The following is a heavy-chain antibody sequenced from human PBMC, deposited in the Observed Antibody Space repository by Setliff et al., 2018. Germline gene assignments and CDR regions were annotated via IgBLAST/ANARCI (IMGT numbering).Heavy chain of an antibody. D-gene: IGHD1-1*01. J-gene: IGHJ4*02. CDR1: GASISSGTYY. CDR2: IHYRGTT. V-gene: IGHV4-39*01. CDR3: ARTGTYRYFDY. Sequence: SETLSLTRTVSGASISSGTYYWAWIRQPPGKGLEWIGRIHYRGTTYSNASLASRLTISVDTAKNQFSLKLTSVTAADTAVYYCARTGTYRYFDYWGQGTRVTVSS.